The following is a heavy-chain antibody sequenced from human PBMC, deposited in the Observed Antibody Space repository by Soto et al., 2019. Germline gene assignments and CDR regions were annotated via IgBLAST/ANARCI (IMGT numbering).Heavy chain of an antibody. CDR3: ARKDKSGYFNWFDP. D-gene: IGHD3-22*01. CDR2: IFPSDSDT. V-gene: IGHV5-51*01. J-gene: IGHJ5*02. CDR1: GYRFTSYW. Sequence: GESLKISCRTSGYRFTSYWIAWVRQMPGKGLEWMGIIFPSDSDTRYSPSFQGQVTISADRSTSTVFLQWASLKASDTAVYFCARKDKSGYFNWFDPWGQGTLVTV.